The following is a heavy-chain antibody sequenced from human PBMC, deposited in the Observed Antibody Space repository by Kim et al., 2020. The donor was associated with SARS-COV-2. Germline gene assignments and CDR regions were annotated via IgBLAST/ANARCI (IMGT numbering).Heavy chain of an antibody. CDR3: ATPAYCTPSTCKALYYYYAMDV. J-gene: IGHJ6*02. D-gene: IGHD2-8*01. V-gene: IGHV1-69*13. CDR1: GGTFSRWP. CDR2: IIPVFRAG. Sequence: SVKVSCKISGGTFSRWPISWVRQAPGQGLEWMGGIIPVFRAGNYAQKFQGRITITADESTSTVYLELSSLRSDDTAVYFCATPAYCTPSTCKALYYYYAMDVWGQGTTVTVFS.